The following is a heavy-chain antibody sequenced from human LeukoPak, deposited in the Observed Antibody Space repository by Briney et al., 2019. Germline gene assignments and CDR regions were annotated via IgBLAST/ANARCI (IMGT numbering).Heavy chain of an antibody. CDR2: IKQDGSEK. CDR3: ARGTPSSSGWLYYGMDV. Sequence: GGSLRLSCAASGFTLSSYWMSWVRQAPGKGLEWVANIKQDGSEKYYVDSVKGRFTISRDNAKNSLYLQMNSLRAEDTAVYYCARGTPSSSGWLYYGMDVWGQGTTVTVSS. CDR1: GFTLSSYW. D-gene: IGHD6-19*01. J-gene: IGHJ6*02. V-gene: IGHV3-7*01.